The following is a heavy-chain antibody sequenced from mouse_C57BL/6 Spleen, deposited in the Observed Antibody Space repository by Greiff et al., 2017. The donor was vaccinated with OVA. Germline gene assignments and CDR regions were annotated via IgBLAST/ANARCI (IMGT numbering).Heavy chain of an antibody. CDR1: GFTFSNYW. CDR2: IRLKSDNYAT. V-gene: IGHV6-3*01. D-gene: IGHD2-3*01. J-gene: IGHJ4*01. CDR3: TEDGYPYAMDY. Sequence: EVMLVESGGGLVQPGGSKKLSCVASGFTFSNYWMNWVRQSPEKGLEWVAQIRLKSDNYATHYAESVKGRFTISRDDSKSSVYLQMNNLRAEDTGIYYCTEDGYPYAMDYWGQGTSVTVSS.